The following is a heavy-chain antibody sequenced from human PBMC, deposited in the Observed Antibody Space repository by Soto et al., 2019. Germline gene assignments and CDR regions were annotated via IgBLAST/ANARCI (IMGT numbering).Heavy chain of an antibody. CDR3: SRNFRNGEPPFDY. J-gene: IGHJ4*02. Sequence: QVQLVQSGAEVKKPGSSVKVSCKASGGTFSSYIISWVRQAPGQGLEWMGGIIPIFGTANYAQNLQGRVTITADKPTSTAYMELSSLRSEDTAVYYCSRNFRNGEPPFDYWGQGTLVTVSS. V-gene: IGHV1-69*06. CDR2: IIPIFGTA. D-gene: IGHD3-3*01. CDR1: GGTFSSYI.